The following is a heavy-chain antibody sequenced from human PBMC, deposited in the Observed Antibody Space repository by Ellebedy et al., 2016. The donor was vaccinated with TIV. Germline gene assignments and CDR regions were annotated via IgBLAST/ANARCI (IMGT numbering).Heavy chain of an antibody. D-gene: IGHD3-10*01. V-gene: IGHV4-31*11. J-gene: IGHJ6*02. CDR1: NGSISRDDYY. CDR2: IYYDGST. Sequence: SETLSLXXAVSNGSISRDDYYWTWIRQHPGKGLEWIGYIYYDGSTYNNPSLRSRVSISVDTSHNQFSLNLRSVTAADTAVYYCARDRITMVRGVKIGGMDVWGQGTTVTVSS. CDR3: ARDRITMVRGVKIGGMDV.